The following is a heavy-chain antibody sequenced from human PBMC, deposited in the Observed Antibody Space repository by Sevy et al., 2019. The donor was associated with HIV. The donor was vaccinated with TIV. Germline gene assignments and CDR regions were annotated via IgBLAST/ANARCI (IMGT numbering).Heavy chain of an antibody. V-gene: IGHV3-21*01. CDR3: ARAVLEISTWMSDY. Sequence: GGSLRLSCAASGFTFSSYRMTWVRQAPGKGLEWVSCISITSVYINYADSVKGRFTISGTYAKNLLYLLMESLGAEDTAVYYCARAVLEISTWMSDYWGQGPLVTVSS. D-gene: IGHD1-1*01. CDR1: GFTFSSYR. CDR2: ISITSVYI. J-gene: IGHJ4*02.